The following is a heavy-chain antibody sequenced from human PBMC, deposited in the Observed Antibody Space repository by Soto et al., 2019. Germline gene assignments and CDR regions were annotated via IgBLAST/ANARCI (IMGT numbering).Heavy chain of an antibody. CDR2: IYYSGST. J-gene: IGHJ5*02. D-gene: IGHD3-10*02. V-gene: IGHV4-59*01. CDR3: ARTLFGWGMWFDP. Sequence: QVQLQESGPGLVKPSETLSLTCTVSGGSISSYYWSWIRQPPGKGLEWIGYIYYSGSTNYNPSLNSRVTISVDTSKNQFSLKLSSVTAADTAVYYCARTLFGWGMWFDPWGQGTLVTVSS. CDR1: GGSISSYY.